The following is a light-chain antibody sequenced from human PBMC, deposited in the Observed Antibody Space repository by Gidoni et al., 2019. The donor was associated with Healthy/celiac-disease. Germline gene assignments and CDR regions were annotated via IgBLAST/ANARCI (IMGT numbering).Light chain of an antibody. J-gene: IGLJ3*02. V-gene: IGLV2-14*01. CDR1: SSDVGGYNY. Sequence: QSARPRPASVSGSPGQSIPISCTGTSSDVGGYNYVSWYQQHPGKAPNLMIFDVSNRPSGVSHRFSGSKSGNTASLTISGLQAEDEADYYCSSYTSSSTPWVFGGGTKLTVL. CDR3: SSYTSSSTPWV. CDR2: DVS.